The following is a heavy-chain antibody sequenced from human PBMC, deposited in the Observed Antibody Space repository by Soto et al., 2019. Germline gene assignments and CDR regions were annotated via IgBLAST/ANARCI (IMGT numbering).Heavy chain of an antibody. CDR3: ARPLYSDYERDYYMAV. D-gene: IGHD5-12*01. CDR2: IYPADSNT. J-gene: IGHJ6*03. V-gene: IGHV5-51*01. Sequence: GESLKISCKGSGYDFTNYWIGWVRQVPGKGLEWMGIIYPADSNTKYSPSFQGQDTNSADKSINTAYLQWSSLKASDTAMFYCARPLYSDYERDYYMAVWGKGTTVTVSS. CDR1: GYDFTNYW.